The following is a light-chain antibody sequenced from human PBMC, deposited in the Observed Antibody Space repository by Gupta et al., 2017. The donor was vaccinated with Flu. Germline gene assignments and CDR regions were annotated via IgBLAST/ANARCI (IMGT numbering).Light chain of an antibody. CDR3: QGWRTSIDSHCV. CDR1: NMRRKG. CDR2: GDS. Sequence: SSVLAQPPSVSVAPEQTARISCEGNNMRRKGVHWYQQKPVQPPVLVFYGDSDRPSGTPERFSGSNSGNTATMTISRVDAGEEADYYCQGWRTSIDSHCVFGIGTKVTVL. V-gene: IGLV3-21*02. J-gene: IGLJ1*01.